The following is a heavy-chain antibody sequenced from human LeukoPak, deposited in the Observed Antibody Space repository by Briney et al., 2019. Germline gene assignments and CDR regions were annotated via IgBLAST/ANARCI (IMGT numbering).Heavy chain of an antibody. J-gene: IGHJ4*02. CDR2: ISSSGSTI. CDR1: GFTFRDSY. V-gene: IGHV3-11*01. CDR3: ARGNYSFDY. Sequence: GGSLTLSCAASGFTFRDSYRSWIRQAQGKGLDYNSYISSSGSTIYYSDSVKVRFILSRDNDKNSLSLEMNSLRAEDTAVYYCARGNYSFDYWGQGTLVTVSS.